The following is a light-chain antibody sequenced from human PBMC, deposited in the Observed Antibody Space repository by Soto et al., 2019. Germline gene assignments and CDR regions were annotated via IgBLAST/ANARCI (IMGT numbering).Light chain of an antibody. CDR2: AAS. V-gene: IGKV1-6*01. Sequence: AIQMTPSPSSLTASVGDRVTITCLASQVIRNDLGWYQQKPGKAPKLLIYAASSLQSGVPSRFSGSGSGTDFTLTIGSLQPEDFATYYCLQDYNYPATFGGGTKVDI. CDR3: LQDYNYPAT. J-gene: IGKJ4*01. CDR1: QVIRND.